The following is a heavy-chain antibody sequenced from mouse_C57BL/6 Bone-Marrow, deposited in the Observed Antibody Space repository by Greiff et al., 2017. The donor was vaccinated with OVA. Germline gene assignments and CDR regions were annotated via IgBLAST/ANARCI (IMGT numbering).Heavy chain of an antibody. Sequence: EVQVVESGGGLVQPGESLKLSCESNEYEFPSHDMSWVRKTPEKRLELVAAINSDGGSTYYPDTMERRVIISRDNTKKTLYLQMSSLRSEDTALYYCARGGIYDGYWYFDVWGTGTTVTVSS. CDR2: INSDGGST. CDR1: EYEFPSHD. CDR3: ARGGIYDGYWYFDV. J-gene: IGHJ1*03. D-gene: IGHD2-12*01. V-gene: IGHV5-2*01.